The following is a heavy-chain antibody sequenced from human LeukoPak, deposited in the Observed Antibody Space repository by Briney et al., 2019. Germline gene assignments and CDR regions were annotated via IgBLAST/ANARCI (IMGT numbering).Heavy chain of an antibody. CDR2: ISSSGSTI. Sequence: GGSLRLSCAASGFTFSDYYMSWIRQTPGKGLEWVSYISSSGSTIYYADSVKGRFTISRDNAKNSLYLQMNSLRAEDTAVYYCARDGYYYDSSGYAKRYYFDYWGQGTLVTVSS. CDR1: GFTFSDYY. J-gene: IGHJ4*02. D-gene: IGHD3-22*01. V-gene: IGHV3-11*04. CDR3: ARDGYYYDSSGYAKRYYFDY.